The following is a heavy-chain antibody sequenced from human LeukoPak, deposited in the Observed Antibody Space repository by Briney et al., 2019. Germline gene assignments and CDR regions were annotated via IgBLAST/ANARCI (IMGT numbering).Heavy chain of an antibody. V-gene: IGHV3-9*01. CDR2: ISWNSGSI. Sequence: GGSLRLSCAASGFTFDDYAMHWVRQAPGKGLEWVSGISWNSGSIGYADSVKGRFTISRDNAKNSLYLQMISLRAEDTALYYCAKDAGYNWNDGGNWFDPWGQGTLVTVSS. J-gene: IGHJ5*02. D-gene: IGHD1-20*01. CDR1: GFTFDDYA. CDR3: AKDAGYNWNDGGNWFDP.